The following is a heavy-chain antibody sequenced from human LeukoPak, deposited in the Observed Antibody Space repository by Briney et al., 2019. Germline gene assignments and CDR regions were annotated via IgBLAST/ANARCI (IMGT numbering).Heavy chain of an antibody. D-gene: IGHD6-13*01. CDR1: GGSISSYY. Sequence: SETLSLTCTASGGSISSYYWSWIRQPAGKGLEWIGRIYTSGSTNYNPSLKNRVTMSVDMSKNQFSLKLSSVTAADTAVYYCARDNGAAAGLSYWYFDLWGRGTLVTVSS. CDR3: ARDNGAAAGLSYWYFDL. V-gene: IGHV4-4*07. J-gene: IGHJ2*01. CDR2: IYTSGST.